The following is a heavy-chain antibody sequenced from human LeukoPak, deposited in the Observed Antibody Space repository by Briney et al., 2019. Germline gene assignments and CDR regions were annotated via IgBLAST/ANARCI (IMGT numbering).Heavy chain of an antibody. V-gene: IGHV6-1*01. J-gene: IGHJ4*02. CDR2: TYYRSKWYN. CDR3: ARVVGREVDY. CDR1: GDSVSSNSAA. D-gene: IGHD1-26*01. Sequence: SQTLSLTCAISGDSVSSNSAAWNWIRRSPSRGLEWLGRTYYRSKWYNGYAVSVKSRITIKPDTSKNQFSLQLNSVTPDDTAVYYCARVVGREVDYWGQGTLVTVSS.